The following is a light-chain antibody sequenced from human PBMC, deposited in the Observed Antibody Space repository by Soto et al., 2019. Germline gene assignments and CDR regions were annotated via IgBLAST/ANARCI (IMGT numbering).Light chain of an antibody. CDR1: QTINNN. V-gene: IGKV3-15*01. CDR3: QQYVISVT. CDR2: GAS. J-gene: IGKJ5*01. Sequence: EIVMTQSPATLSVSPGERATLSCRASQTINNNVAWYQLKDGQVPRLVIYGASTRATDIPARFSGSGSGTDFTLTIGRLEPQDSAMYYCQQYVISVTFGQGTRLEIK.